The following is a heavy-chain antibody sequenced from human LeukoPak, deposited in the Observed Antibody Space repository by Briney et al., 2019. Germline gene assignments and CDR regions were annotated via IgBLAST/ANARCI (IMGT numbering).Heavy chain of an antibody. V-gene: IGHV3-23*01. CDR1: GFTFSGYA. J-gene: IGHJ3*02. Sequence: GGSLRLSCAASGFTFSGYAMSWVRQAPGKGLEWVSAISGSGGSTYYADSVKGRFTISRDNSKNTLYLQMNSLRAEDTAVYYCAKDLSSSWYLDAFDIWGQGTMVTVSS. CDR2: ISGSGGST. CDR3: AKDLSSSWYLDAFDI. D-gene: IGHD6-13*01.